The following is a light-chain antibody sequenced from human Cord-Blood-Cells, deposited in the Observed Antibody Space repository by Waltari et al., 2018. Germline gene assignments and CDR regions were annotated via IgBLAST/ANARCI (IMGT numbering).Light chain of an antibody. J-gene: IGLJ1*01. Sequence: QSALTQPASVSGSPGQSHTISCTRTSSDVGSYNLVSWYQQHPGKAPQLMIYEGSKRHSGISKRFSGSRAGNTASLASAGHQAEDEADYYFCPYAGSYFFGTGTKVTV. V-gene: IGLV2-23*01. CDR3: CPYAGSYF. CDR1: SSDVGSYNL. CDR2: EGS.